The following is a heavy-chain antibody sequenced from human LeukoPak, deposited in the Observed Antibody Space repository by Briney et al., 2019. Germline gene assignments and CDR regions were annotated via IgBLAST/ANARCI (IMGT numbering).Heavy chain of an antibody. CDR2: INHSGST. D-gene: IGHD6-19*01. CDR1: GGSFSGYY. V-gene: IGHV4-34*01. J-gene: IGHJ4*02. Sequence: SETLSLTCAAYGGSFSGYYWSWIRQPPGKGLEWIGEINHSGSTNYNPSLKSRVTISVDTSKNQFSLKLSSVTAADTAVYYCARWSSSGWRRLDYWGQGTLVTVSS. CDR3: ARWSSSGWRRLDY.